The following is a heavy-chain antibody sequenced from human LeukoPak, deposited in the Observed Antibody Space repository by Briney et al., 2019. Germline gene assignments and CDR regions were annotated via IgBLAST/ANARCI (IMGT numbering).Heavy chain of an antibody. J-gene: IGHJ5*02. CDR1: GYSISSGYY. CDR3: ARDHSSGWYGRNNWFDP. Sequence: PSETLSLTCTVSGYSISSGYYWGWIRQPPGKGLEWIGSIYHSGSTYYNPSLKSRVTISVDTSKNQFSLKLSSVTAADTAVYYCARDHSSGWYGRNNWFDPWGQGTLVTVSS. CDR2: IYHSGST. D-gene: IGHD6-19*01. V-gene: IGHV4-38-2*02.